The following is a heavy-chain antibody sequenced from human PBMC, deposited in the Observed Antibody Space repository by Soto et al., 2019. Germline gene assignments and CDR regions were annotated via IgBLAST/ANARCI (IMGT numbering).Heavy chain of an antibody. CDR1: GYTFTGYY. D-gene: IGHD6-6*01. CDR2: INPNSGGT. J-gene: IGHJ6*03. CDR3: ARGGEEKQLVGGPTYYYYMDV. Sequence: ASVKVSCKASGYTFTGYYIHWVRQAPGQGLEWMGWINPNSGGTNYAQKFQGWVTMTRDTSISTAYTELSRLRSDDTAVYYCARGGEEKQLVGGPTYYYYMDVWGKGTTVTVS. V-gene: IGHV1-2*04.